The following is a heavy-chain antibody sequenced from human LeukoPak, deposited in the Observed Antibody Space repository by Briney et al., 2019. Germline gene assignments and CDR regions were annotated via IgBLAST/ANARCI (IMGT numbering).Heavy chain of an antibody. Sequence: ASVKVSCKASGYTFTSYYMHWVRQAPGQGLEWMGIINPSGGSTSYAQKFQGRVTMNRYMSKSTVYMELSSLRSEDTAVYYCARDLRGYYGSGSYSPDYWGQGTLVTVSS. D-gene: IGHD3-10*01. CDR1: GYTFTSYY. V-gene: IGHV1-46*01. CDR2: INPSGGST. J-gene: IGHJ4*02. CDR3: ARDLRGYYGSGSYSPDY.